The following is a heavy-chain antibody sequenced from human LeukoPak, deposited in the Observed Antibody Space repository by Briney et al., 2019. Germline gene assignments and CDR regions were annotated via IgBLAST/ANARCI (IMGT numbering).Heavy chain of an antibody. CDR1: GFTVSSNS. CDR2: IYSYNT. J-gene: IGHJ4*02. V-gene: IGHV3-53*01. D-gene: IGHD4/OR15-4a*01. CDR3: ARWAGAYSHPYDY. Sequence: GGSLRLSCTVSGFTVSSNSMSWVRQAPGKGLEGVSFIYSYNTHYSDSVKGRFTISRDNSKNTLYLQMNSLRAEDTAVYYCARWAGAYSHPYDYWGQGTLVTVSS.